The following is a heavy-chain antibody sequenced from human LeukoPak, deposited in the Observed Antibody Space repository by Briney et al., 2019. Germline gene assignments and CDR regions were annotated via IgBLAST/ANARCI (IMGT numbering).Heavy chain of an antibody. J-gene: IGHJ5*02. CDR3: ARGTKMTTVTTWWFDP. D-gene: IGHD4-17*01. Sequence: SQTLSLTCAVSGGSISSGGYSWSWIRQPPGKGLEWIGYIYHSGSTYYNPSLKSRVTISVDRSKNQFSLKLSSVTAADTAVYYCARGTKMTTVTTWWFDPWGQGTLVTVSS. V-gene: IGHV4-30-2*01. CDR2: IYHSGST. CDR1: GGSISSGGYS.